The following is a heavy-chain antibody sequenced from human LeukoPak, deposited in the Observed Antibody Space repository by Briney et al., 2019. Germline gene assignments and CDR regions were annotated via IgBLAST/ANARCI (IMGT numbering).Heavy chain of an antibody. CDR1: GFTFSNYY. CDR3: ASGFSSSPYFDY. V-gene: IGHV3-74*01. D-gene: IGHD6-6*01. CDR2: IDSDGSST. J-gene: IGHJ4*02. Sequence: GGSLRLSCAASGFTFSNYYIHWVRQVPGKGLVWVSHIDSDGSSTRYADSVKGRFTISRDNAKNSLFLQMNSLRDEDTAVYYCASGFSSSPYFDYWGQGTLVTVSS.